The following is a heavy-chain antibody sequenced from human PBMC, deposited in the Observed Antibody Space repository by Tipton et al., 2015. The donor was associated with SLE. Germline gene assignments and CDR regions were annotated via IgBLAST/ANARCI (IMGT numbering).Heavy chain of an antibody. V-gene: IGHV4-34*01. CDR2: INHSGST. Sequence: NLSLTCAVYGGSFSGYYWSWIRQPPGKGLEWIGEINHSGSTNYNPSLKSRVTISVDTSKNQFSLKLSSVTAADTAVYYCAGVSRDAFEIWGQGTMVTVSS. D-gene: IGHD5/OR15-5a*01. CDR1: GGSFSGYY. CDR3: AGVSRDAFEI. J-gene: IGHJ3*02.